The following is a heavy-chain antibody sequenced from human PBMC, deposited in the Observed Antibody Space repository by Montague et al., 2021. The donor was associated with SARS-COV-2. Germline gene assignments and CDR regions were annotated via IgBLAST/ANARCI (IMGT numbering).Heavy chain of an antibody. CDR1: GFSLSTSGMR. CDR2: IDWDDDK. CDR3: ARENYDILTGTPLGLDY. Sequence: PALVKPTQTLTLTCTFSGFSLSTSGMRASWIRQPPGKALEWLARIDWDDDKFYSTSLKTRLTISKDTSKNQVVLTMTNMDPVDTATYYCARENYDILTGTPLGLDYWGQGTLVTVSS. D-gene: IGHD3-9*01. J-gene: IGHJ4*02. V-gene: IGHV2-70*04.